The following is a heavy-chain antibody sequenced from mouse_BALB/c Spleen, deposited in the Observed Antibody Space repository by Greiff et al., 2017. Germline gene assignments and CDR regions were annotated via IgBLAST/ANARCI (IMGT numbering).Heavy chain of an antibody. V-gene: IGHV1-9*01. CDR1: GYTFSSYW. CDR2: ILPGSGST. CDR3: ARRGVGYAAWFAY. J-gene: IGHJ3*01. Sequence: VQLMESGAELMKPGASVKLSCTATGYTFSSYWIAWVKQRPGHGLEWIGEILPGSGSTNYNEKFKGRATFTADTSSNTAYMQLSSLTSEDSAVYYCARRGVGYAAWFAYWGQGTLVTVAA. D-gene: IGHD2-2*01.